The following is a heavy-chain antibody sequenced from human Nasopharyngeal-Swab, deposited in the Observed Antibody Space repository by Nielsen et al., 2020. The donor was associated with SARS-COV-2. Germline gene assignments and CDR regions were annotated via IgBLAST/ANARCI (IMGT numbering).Heavy chain of an antibody. Sequence: GGSLRPSCTASGFTFSSYAMSWVRHAPGKGLEWVSEISGSGGSTYYAESVKGRFTISRDNSKNTLYLQMSSLRAEDKAIYYCAKDLGVESPLWFDYWGQGTLLTVSS. CDR3: AKDLGVESPLWFDY. V-gene: IGHV3-23*01. J-gene: IGHJ4*02. CDR2: ISGSGGST. D-gene: IGHD4-23*01. CDR1: GFTFSSYA.